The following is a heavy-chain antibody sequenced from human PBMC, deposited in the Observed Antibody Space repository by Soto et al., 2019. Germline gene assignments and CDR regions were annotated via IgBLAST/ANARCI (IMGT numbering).Heavy chain of an antibody. J-gene: IGHJ5*02. CDR2: MNPNSGNT. V-gene: IGHV1-8*01. Sequence: GASVKVSCKASGYTFTSYDISWVRQATGQGLEYLGWMNPNSGNTGYVQKFQGRVTMTRDTSISTAYMELSSLRSEDTAVYFCARGVKYGAYSRWFDPWGQGTLVTVSS. D-gene: IGHD4-17*01. CDR1: GYTFTSYD. CDR3: ARGVKYGAYSRWFDP.